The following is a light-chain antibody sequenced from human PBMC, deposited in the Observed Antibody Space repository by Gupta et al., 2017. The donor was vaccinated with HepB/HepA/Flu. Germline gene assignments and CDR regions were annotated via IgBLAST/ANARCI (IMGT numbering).Light chain of an antibody. Sequence: SVLTQPPSVSGAPVQRVPISCTWSSPNTGAGYDVHWYQQLPGTAPKLLMYETTNRPSGVPDRFSGSKSGTSASLAITGLQAEDEADYYCQSYDDSLSGVIFGGGTKLTVL. CDR3: QSYDDSLSGVI. CDR1: SPNTGAGYD. J-gene: IGLJ2*01. V-gene: IGLV1-40*01. CDR2: ETT.